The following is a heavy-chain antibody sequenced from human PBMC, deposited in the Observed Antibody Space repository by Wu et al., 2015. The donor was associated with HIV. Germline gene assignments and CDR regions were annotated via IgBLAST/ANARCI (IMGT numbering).Heavy chain of an antibody. CDR3: ARQYSSTWRYYYYYMDV. V-gene: IGHV1-18*01. D-gene: IGHD6-13*01. CDR1: GYTFITYG. CDR2: ISTYNGNT. J-gene: IGHJ6*03. Sequence: QVQLVQSGAEVKKPGASVKVSCKASGYTFITYGISWVRQAPGQGLEWMGWISTYNGNTNYAQKLQGRVTMTTDTSTSTAYMELRSLRSDDTAVYYCARQYSSTWRYYYYYMDVWGKRDHGHRL.